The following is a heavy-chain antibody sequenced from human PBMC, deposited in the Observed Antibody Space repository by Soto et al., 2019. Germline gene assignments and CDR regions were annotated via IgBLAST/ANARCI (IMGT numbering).Heavy chain of an antibody. CDR1: GGSISSGGYS. V-gene: IGHV4-30-2*01. CDR3: ARTSITGYYVDS. J-gene: IGHJ4*02. CDR2: IYHSGST. Sequence: QLQLQESGSGLVKPSQTLSLSCAVSGGSISSGGYSWNWIRQAPGKDLEWIGYIYHSGSTYYNPSVNSPGTTSVDKSTTKLSLKPPSLTVADTAVYCCARTSITGYYVDSWGQGALVTVSS. D-gene: IGHD3-9*01.